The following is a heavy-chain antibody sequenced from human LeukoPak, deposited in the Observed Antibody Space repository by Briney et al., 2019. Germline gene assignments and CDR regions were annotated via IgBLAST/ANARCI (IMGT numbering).Heavy chain of an antibody. CDR3: AREGGAGGFDY. CDR1: GYRFTDYS. Sequence: ASVKVSCKASGYRFTDYSIHWVRQAPGQGLEWMGWINPNSGGTNYEQKFQGRVTMTRHTSISTAFMELSRLRFDDTAMYYCAREGGAGGFDYWGQGTLVTVSP. V-gene: IGHV1-2*02. J-gene: IGHJ4*02. CDR2: INPNSGGT.